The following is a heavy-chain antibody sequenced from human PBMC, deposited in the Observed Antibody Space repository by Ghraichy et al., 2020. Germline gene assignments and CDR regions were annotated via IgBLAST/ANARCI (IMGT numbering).Heavy chain of an antibody. CDR1: GFSFSRYR. Sequence: GGSLRLSCAGSGFSFSRYRLTWVRHSPGKGLEWVSHINSSSRTIFYADSVKGRFTISRDNASNSLYLQMNRLRNEDTAVYYCARRSAGVRFYYYDGLDPWGQGTTVTRSS. D-gene: IGHD4-23*01. CDR2: INSSSRTI. CDR3: ARRSAGVRFYYYDGLDP. J-gene: IGHJ6*02. V-gene: IGHV3-48*02.